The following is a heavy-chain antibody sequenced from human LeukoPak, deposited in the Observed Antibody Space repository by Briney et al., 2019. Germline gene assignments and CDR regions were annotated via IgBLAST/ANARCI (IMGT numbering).Heavy chain of an antibody. CDR1: GGSISSHY. CDR3: ARVGINGYDSYYYYYYMDV. V-gene: IGHV4-59*11. D-gene: IGHD5-12*01. Sequence: NASETLSLTCTVSGGSISSHYWSWIRQPPGEGLEWIGYIYYSGSTNYNPSLKSRVTISVDTSKNQFSLKLSSVTAADTAVYYCARVGINGYDSYYYYYYMDVWGKGTTVTVPS. CDR2: IYYSGST. J-gene: IGHJ6*03.